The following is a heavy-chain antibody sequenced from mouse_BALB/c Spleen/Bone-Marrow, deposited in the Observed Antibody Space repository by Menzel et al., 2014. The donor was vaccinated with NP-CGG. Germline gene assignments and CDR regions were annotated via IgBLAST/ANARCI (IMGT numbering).Heavy chain of an antibody. V-gene: IGHV1-82*01. CDR3: ASGSSSFAY. CDR1: GYAFSSSW. CDR2: IYPGDGDT. D-gene: IGHD1-1*01. Sequence: QVQLQQSGPELVKPGASVKISCKASGYAFSSSWMNWVKQRPGQGLEWIGRIYPGDGDTNYNGKFKGKATLTADKSSSTAYMQLSGLTSVDSAVYFCASGSSSFAYWGQGTLVTVSA. J-gene: IGHJ3*01.